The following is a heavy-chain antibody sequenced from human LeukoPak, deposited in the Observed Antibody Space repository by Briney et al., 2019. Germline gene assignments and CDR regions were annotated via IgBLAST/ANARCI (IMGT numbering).Heavy chain of an antibody. Sequence: PGGSLRPSCAVSGFTFSTYAMSWVRQAPGKGLEWVSAVRGSGSDTYYADSVKGRFTISRDNSKNTLYLQMNSLRAEDTAIYYCAKTSRRNSAYDSPFDSWGQGTLVTVSS. CDR1: GFTFSTYA. V-gene: IGHV3-23*01. J-gene: IGHJ4*02. CDR2: VRGSGSDT. CDR3: AKTSRRNSAYDSPFDS. D-gene: IGHD5-12*01.